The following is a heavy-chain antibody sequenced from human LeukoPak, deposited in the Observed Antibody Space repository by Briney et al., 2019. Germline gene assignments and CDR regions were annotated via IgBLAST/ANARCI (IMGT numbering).Heavy chain of an antibody. Sequence: SETLSLTCAVYGGSFSGYYWSWIRQPPGKGLEWIGEIIHRGSTNYNPSLKSRVTISVDTSKNQFSLKLSSVTAADTAVYYCTRSRSLYYYYYYMDVWGKGTTVTISS. J-gene: IGHJ6*03. CDR1: GGSFSGYY. CDR3: TRSRSLYYYYYYMDV. V-gene: IGHV4-34*12. CDR2: IIHRGST.